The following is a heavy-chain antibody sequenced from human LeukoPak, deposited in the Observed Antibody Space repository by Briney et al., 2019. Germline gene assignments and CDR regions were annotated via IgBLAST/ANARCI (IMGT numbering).Heavy chain of an antibody. Sequence: SETLSLTCAVYGGSFSGYYWSWIRQPPGKVLEWIGEINHSGSTNYNPSLKSRVTISVDTSKNQFSLKLSSVTGADTAVYYCAREDVALGDFDYWGQGTLVTVSS. V-gene: IGHV4-34*01. D-gene: IGHD7-27*01. J-gene: IGHJ4*02. CDR2: INHSGST. CDR1: GGSFSGYY. CDR3: AREDVALGDFDY.